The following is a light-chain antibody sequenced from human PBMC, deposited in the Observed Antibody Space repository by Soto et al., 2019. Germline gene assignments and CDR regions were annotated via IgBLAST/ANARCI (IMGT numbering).Light chain of an antibody. Sequence: DIVMTQSPATLSVSTGERATLSCRASQSVSSNLAWYQQKPGQASRLLIYGASTRATGISARFSGSGSGTEFTLTISTLQSEHFAFYYSQQYNNWPHTFGGGTQVDIK. CDR3: QQYNNWPHT. V-gene: IGKV3-15*01. J-gene: IGKJ4*01. CDR2: GAS. CDR1: QSVSSN.